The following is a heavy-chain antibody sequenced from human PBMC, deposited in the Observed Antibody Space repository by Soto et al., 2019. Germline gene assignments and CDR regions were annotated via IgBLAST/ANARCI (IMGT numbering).Heavy chain of an antibody. CDR3: ARRGYSGYSLDS. V-gene: IGHV3-21*01. CDR1: GFTFSDYS. CDR2: ISGRSTYI. Sequence: EVQLVESGGGRVKPGGSLRLSCAASGFTFSDYSMNWVRQAPGKGLEWVSSISGRSTYIYYADSLKGRLTISRDNTKNSLYLQMNSLRAEDTAVYYCARRGYSGYSLDSWGLGTLVTVSS. J-gene: IGHJ5*01. D-gene: IGHD5-12*01.